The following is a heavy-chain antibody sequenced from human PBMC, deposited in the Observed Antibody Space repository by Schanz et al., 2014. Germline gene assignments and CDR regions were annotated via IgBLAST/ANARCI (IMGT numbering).Heavy chain of an antibody. D-gene: IGHD2-15*01. J-gene: IGHJ6*02. V-gene: IGHV3-30-3*01. CDR3: AKGMGYCSGGTCYDYYYYGLDV. CDR2: ISYDGRNK. CDR1: GFTFSSYA. Sequence: VQLLDSGGYLVQPGGSLRLSCSASGFTFSSYAMHWVRQAPGKGLEWVAVISYDGRNKYYADSVKGRFTISRDNSENTLYLQMNSLSADDTAVFYCAKGMGYCSGGTCYDYYYYGLDVWGQGTTVTVSS.